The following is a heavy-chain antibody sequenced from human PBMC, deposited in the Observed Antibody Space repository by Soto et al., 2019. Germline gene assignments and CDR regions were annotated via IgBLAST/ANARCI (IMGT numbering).Heavy chain of an antibody. V-gene: IGHV4-31*03. J-gene: IGHJ6*01. D-gene: IGHD3-10*01. CDR3: ARDSRFRLDGMDV. Sequence: SETLSLTCTVSGGSISSGGYYWSWIRQHPGKGLEWIGYIYYSGSTYYNPSLKSRVTISVDTSKNQFFLKLSSVTAADTAVYYCARDSRFRLDGMDVWGQGTTVTVSS. CDR1: GGSISSGGYY. CDR2: IYYSGST.